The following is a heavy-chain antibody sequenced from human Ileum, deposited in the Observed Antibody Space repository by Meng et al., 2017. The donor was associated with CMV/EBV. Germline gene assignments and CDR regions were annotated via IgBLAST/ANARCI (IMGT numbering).Heavy chain of an antibody. CDR3: ARIVSY. J-gene: IGHJ4*02. V-gene: IGHV3-48*03. CDR1: GFTFSSSE. CDR2: ISSGGRTI. D-gene: IGHD1-26*01. Sequence: GESLKISCAASGFTFSSSEMNWVRQAPGKGLEWVSYISSGGRTIYYADSVKGRFTISRDNAKNSLYLQMNSLRAEDTAVYYCARIVSYWGQGTLVTVSS.